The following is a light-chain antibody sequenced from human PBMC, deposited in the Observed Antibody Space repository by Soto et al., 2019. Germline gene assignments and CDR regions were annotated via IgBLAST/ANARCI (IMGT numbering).Light chain of an antibody. J-gene: IGKJ1*01. CDR1: PSISTY. V-gene: IGKV1-39*01. CDR3: QQDNTYSGT. Sequence: DIQMTQSPSSLSASVGDSVTITCRASPSISTYLTWYQQKPGKAPLLLIYAASSLQSGVPSRFSGSGSGTDFTLTISRLQSDDFATYYCQQDNTYSGTFGQGTKVDI. CDR2: AAS.